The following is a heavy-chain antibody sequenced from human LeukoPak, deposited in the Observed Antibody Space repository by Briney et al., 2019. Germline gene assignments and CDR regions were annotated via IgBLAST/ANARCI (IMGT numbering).Heavy chain of an antibody. CDR1: GFTFDDYA. CDR3: AKETRGVSPRHDCYYYYMDV. D-gene: IGHD1-1*01. J-gene: IGHJ6*03. Sequence: GGSLRLSCAASGFTFDDYAMHWVRQAPGKGLEWVSFISWDGGSTYYADSVKGRFTISRDNSKNSLYLQMNSLRAEDTALYYCAKETRGVSPRHDCYYYYMDVWGKGTTVTVSS. CDR2: ISWDGGST. V-gene: IGHV3-43D*03.